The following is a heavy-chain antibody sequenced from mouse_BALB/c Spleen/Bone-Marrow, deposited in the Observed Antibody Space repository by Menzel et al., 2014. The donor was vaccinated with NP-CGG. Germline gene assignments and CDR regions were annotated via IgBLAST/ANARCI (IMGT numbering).Heavy chain of an antibody. CDR2: INPYNDDT. CDR3: ARWHYYGAY. Sequence: EVQLQQSGPELVKPGASVKMSCKASGYTFTSYIIHWVKQKPGPGLEWIGYINPYNDDTKYNERFRNKATLTSDKSSSTAYMELSSLTSDDSAVYYCARWHYYGAYWGQRTLVTVSA. D-gene: IGHD1-2*01. V-gene: IGHV1-14*01. J-gene: IGHJ3*01. CDR1: GYTFTSYI.